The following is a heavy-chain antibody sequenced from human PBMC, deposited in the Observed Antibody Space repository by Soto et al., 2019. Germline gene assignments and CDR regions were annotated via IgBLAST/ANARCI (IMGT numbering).Heavy chain of an antibody. CDR2: ISSSSSTI. V-gene: IGHV3-48*01. J-gene: IGHJ6*03. CDR1: GFTFRSYS. Sequence: GGSLSLSCAASGFTFRSYSMKSVRQAPGKGLEWVSYISSSSSTIYYADSVKGRFTISRDNAKNSLYLQMNSLRAEDTAVYYCAREFRVVVVPAATRLYYYYYMDVWGKGTTVTVSS. D-gene: IGHD2-2*01. CDR3: AREFRVVVVPAATRLYYYYYMDV.